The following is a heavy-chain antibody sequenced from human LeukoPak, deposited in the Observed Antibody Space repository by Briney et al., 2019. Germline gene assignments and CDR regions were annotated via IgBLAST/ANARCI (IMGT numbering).Heavy chain of an antibody. CDR3: AKDRNIIAAAALEFDP. V-gene: IGHV3-9*01. CDR2: ISWNSGSL. CDR1: GFTFDDYA. J-gene: IGHJ5*02. Sequence: GRSLRLSCAASGFTFDDYAMHWVRQAPGKGLEWVSGISWNSGSLVYADSVSGRFTISRDNDEKYLYVQMKRLRAEDRALYYCAKDRNIIAAAALEFDPWGQGTLVTASS. D-gene: IGHD6-13*01.